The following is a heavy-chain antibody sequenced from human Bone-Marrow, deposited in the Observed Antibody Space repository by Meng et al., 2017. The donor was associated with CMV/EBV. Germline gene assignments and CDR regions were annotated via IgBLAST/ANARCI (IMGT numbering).Heavy chain of an antibody. J-gene: IGHJ5*02. CDR3: AKMYCSSTSCVGNWFAP. D-gene: IGHD2-2*01. V-gene: IGHV3-71*01. CDR2: IRSKAYGGTT. Sequence: GGSLRLSCAASGFTFSNAWLTWVRQVPGKGLEWVGFIRSKAYGGTTEYAASVKGRFTISRDDSKSIAHLQMNSLRAEDTAVYYCAKMYCSSTSCVGNWFAPWGQGPLVPVYS. CDR1: GFTFSNAW.